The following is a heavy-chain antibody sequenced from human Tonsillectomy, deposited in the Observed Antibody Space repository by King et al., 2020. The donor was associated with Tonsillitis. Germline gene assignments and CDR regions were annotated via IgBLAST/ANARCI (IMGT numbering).Heavy chain of an antibody. Sequence: VQLQESGGGLVQPGGSLRLSCAASGFIFSSYAMSWVRQAPGKGLEWVSAISNSGGITYYADSVKGRFTISRDNSKDTLYLQMNSLRVEDTAVYYWGGNWNEYSSSWFYYYYYMDVWGKGTTVTVSS. CDR3: GGNWNEYSSSWFYYYYYMDV. J-gene: IGHJ6*03. V-gene: IGHV3-23*01. CDR1: GFIFSSYA. D-gene: IGHD6-6*01. CDR2: ISNSGGIT.